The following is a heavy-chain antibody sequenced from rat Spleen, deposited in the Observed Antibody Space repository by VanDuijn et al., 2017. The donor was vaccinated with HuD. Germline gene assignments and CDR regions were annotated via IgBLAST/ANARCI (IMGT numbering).Heavy chain of an antibody. J-gene: IGHJ2*01. CDR1: GFSLTSYN. D-gene: IGHD4-3*01. CDR2: IWTGGTT. Sequence: QVQLKESGPALVQPSQTLSLTCTVSGFSLTSYNVHWVRQPTGKGLEWMGVIWTGGTTDYNSGLKSRLSISRDASKRQVFLKMNSLQIEDIATYHCAREYNSGYFDYWGQGVMVIVSS. CDR3: AREYNSGYFDY. V-gene: IGHV2-30*01.